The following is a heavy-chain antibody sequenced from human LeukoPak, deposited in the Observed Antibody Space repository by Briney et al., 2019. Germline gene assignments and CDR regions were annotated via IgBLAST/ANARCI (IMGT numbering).Heavy chain of an antibody. J-gene: IGHJ4*02. V-gene: IGHV3-66*01. CDR3: ARGVGERYFDY. D-gene: IGHD3-10*01. Sequence: GGSLRLSCVASEFSVSYIYMTWVRQAPGKGLEWVSVIYPAGHTYYADSVRSRFTISRDNSKNTLYLQMNSLRDDDTAVYYCARGVGERYFDYWGQGALVTVSS. CDR1: EFSVSYIY. CDR2: IYPAGHT.